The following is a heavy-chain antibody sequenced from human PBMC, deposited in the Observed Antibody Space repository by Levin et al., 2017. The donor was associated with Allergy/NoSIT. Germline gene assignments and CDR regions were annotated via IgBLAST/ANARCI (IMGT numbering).Heavy chain of an antibody. Sequence: GGSLRLSCAASGFTFSSSWLSWVRHTPGKGLEWVATINQDGSEKYYVDSVKGRFTISRDDAKNSLYLQMNSLSAEDTAVYHCARLVQHFDHWGRGTLVTVSS. J-gene: IGHJ4*02. CDR1: GFTFSSSW. D-gene: IGHD2-2*01. CDR3: ARLVQHFDH. CDR2: INQDGSEK. V-gene: IGHV3-7*01.